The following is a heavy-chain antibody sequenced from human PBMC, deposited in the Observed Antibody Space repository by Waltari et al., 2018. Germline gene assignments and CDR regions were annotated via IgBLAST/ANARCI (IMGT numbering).Heavy chain of an antibody. Sequence: VQLVESGGGLVQPGGSLRLSCAASGFTFSSHWMHWVRQGPGNGLVWVSRISSDGSATNYADSVKGRFTISRDNAKNTLYLQMNSLRVDDSAVYYCARGISTSWWGQGTLVTVSS. CDR1: GFTFSSHW. CDR2: ISSDGSAT. V-gene: IGHV3-74*01. J-gene: IGHJ4*02. CDR3: ARGISTSW.